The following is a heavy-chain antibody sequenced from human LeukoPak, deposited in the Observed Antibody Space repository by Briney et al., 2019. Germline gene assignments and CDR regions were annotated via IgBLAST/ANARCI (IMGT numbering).Heavy chain of an antibody. J-gene: IGHJ4*02. CDR1: GFTFSNAW. D-gene: IGHD1-26*01. V-gene: IGHV3-15*01. CDR2: LKSKADGGTI. CDR3: TTDEGSGYSGSYYLDY. Sequence: NPGGSLRLSCAASGFTFSNAWMSWVRQAPGKGLEWVGRLKSKADGGTIDYAAPVKGRFTISRDDSKNTLYLQMNSLKTEDTAVYYSTTDEGSGYSGSYYLDYWGQGTLVTVSS.